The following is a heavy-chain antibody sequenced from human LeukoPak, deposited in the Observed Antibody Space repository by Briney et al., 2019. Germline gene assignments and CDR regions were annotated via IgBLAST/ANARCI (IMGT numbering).Heavy chain of an antibody. CDR1: GLTFSSSD. CDR3: ANFDH. CDR2: IKSDGSNE. V-gene: IGHV3-30*02. Sequence: PGGSLRLSCTVSGLTFSSSDIHWVRRAPGKGLEWVASIKSDGSNEYFADSVKGRFTISRDNSRNIAYLQMRSLRAEDTAVYYCANFDHWGQGTLVTVS. J-gene: IGHJ4*02.